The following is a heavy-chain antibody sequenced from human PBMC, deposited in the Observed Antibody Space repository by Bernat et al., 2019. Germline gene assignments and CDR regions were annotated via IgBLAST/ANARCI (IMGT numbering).Heavy chain of an antibody. J-gene: IGHJ6*03. V-gene: IGHV3-21*05. D-gene: IGHD2-8*01. CDR1: EFTFSTYG. CDR3: ARDWLVYASYSHMDF. Sequence: EVQLVESGGGLVKPGESLRLSCAASEFTFSTYGMNWVRQAPGKGLEWISYINDVSSHIYYADSVMGRFTISIDNAKNSLFLERNSLRDEDTAVYYCARDWLVYASYSHMDFWGKGATVTVSS. CDR2: INDVSSHI.